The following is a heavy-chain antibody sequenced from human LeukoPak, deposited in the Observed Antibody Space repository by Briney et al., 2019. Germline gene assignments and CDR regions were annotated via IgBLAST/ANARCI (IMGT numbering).Heavy chain of an antibody. CDR2: INHSGST. CDR1: GGSFSGYY. CDR3: ATLAVAGIY. V-gene: IGHV4-34*01. J-gene: IGHJ4*02. Sequence: SEILSLTCAVYGGSFSGYYWSWIRQPPGKGLEWIGEINHSGSTNYNPSLKSRVTISVDTSKNQFSLKLSSVTAADTAVYYCATLAVAGIYWGQGTLVTVSS. D-gene: IGHD6-19*01.